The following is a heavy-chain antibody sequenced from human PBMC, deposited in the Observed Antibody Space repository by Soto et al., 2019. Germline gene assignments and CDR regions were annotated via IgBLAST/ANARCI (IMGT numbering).Heavy chain of an antibody. V-gene: IGHV4-31*03. D-gene: IGHD1-26*01. CDR1: GGSISSGGYY. CDR3: ARGAGYSGSYGLDY. Sequence: QVQLQESGPGLVKPSQTLSLTCTVSGGSISSGGYYWSWIRPHPGKGLEWIGYIYYSGSTYYNPSLTSRVTIAVDTSKNQFSLKLSSVTAADTAVYYCARGAGYSGSYGLDYWGQGTLVTVSS. CDR2: IYYSGST. J-gene: IGHJ4*02.